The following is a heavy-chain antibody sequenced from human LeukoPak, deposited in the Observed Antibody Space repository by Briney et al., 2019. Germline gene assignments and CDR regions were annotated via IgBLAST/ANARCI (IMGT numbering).Heavy chain of an antibody. D-gene: IGHD2-15*01. CDR3: ARHCSGGTCPLSFDAFDI. V-gene: IGHV4-61*05. CDR1: GGSSSSTSYY. J-gene: IGHJ3*02. CDR2: IYNSEST. Sequence: SETLSLTCSVSGGSSSSTSYYWGWIRQPPGKGLEWIGYIYNSESTNYNPSLKSGVTISVDTSKNQFSLMLTSVTASDTAMYYCARHCSGGTCPLSFDAFDIWGQGTMVTVSS.